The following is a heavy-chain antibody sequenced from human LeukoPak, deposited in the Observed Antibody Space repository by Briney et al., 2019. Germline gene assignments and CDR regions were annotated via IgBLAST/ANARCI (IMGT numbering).Heavy chain of an antibody. V-gene: IGHV5-10-1*01. CDR1: GYSFTNYW. Sequence: GESLKISCKGSGYSFTNYWITWVRQMPGKGLGWLGRIDPTDSYTNYSPSFQGHVTISADKSISTAYLQWSSLKTSDTAMYYCARHYGSGSPLDHWGQGTLVTVSS. CDR2: IDPTDSYT. J-gene: IGHJ4*02. D-gene: IGHD3-10*01. CDR3: ARHYGSGSPLDH.